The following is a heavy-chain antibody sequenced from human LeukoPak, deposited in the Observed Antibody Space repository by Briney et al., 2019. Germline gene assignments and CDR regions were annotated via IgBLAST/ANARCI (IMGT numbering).Heavy chain of an antibody. CDR1: GFTFSSYG. Sequence: GGSLRLSCAASGFTFSSYGMSWVRQAPGKGLEWVSGISVSVDSTYYADSVKGRFTISRDNSKNTLYLQMNSLRAEDTAVYYCTSPGSSYYYGSGSYYPFDYWGQGTLVTVSS. V-gene: IGHV3-23*01. J-gene: IGHJ4*02. D-gene: IGHD3-10*01. CDR2: ISVSVDST. CDR3: TSPGSSYYYGSGSYYPFDY.